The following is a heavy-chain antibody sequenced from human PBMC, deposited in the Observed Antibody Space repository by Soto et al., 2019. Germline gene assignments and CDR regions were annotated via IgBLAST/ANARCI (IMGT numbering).Heavy chain of an antibody. CDR1: GGSISSGGYY. D-gene: IGHD3-9*01. Sequence: QVQLQESGPGLVKPSQTLSLTCTVSGGSISSGGYYWSWIRQHPGKGLEWIGYIYYSGSTYYNPSLKSRVTISVDTSKNQFSLKLSSVTAADTAVYYCARDEVRYFDEYYYYYGMDVWGQGTTVTVSS. CDR2: IYYSGST. J-gene: IGHJ6*02. V-gene: IGHV4-31*03. CDR3: ARDEVRYFDEYYYYYGMDV.